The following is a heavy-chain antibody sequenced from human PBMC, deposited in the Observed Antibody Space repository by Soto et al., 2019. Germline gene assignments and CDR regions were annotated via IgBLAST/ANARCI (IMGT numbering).Heavy chain of an antibody. CDR3: ARGDYYGSGAPGSWFDP. CDR1: GGSISSGGYS. V-gene: IGHV4-30-2*01. Sequence: SETLSLTCAVSGGSISSGGYSWGWIRQPPGKGLEWIGYIYHSGSTYYNPSLKSRVTISVDRSKNQFSLKLSSVTAADTAVYYCARGDYYGSGAPGSWFDPWGQGTLVTVSS. CDR2: IYHSGST. J-gene: IGHJ5*02. D-gene: IGHD3-10*01.